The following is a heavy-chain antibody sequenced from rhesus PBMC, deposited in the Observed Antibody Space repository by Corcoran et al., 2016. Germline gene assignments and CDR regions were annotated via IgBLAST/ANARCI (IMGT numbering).Heavy chain of an antibody. V-gene: IGHV1-138*01. Sequence: QVQLVQSGAEVKKPGSSVTVSCKASGYPFPAYSMHCVRQAPGPGRELMGEINPKTGGTNYAQKFQGRVTMTRDTSTSTAYMELSSLRSEDTAVYYCERVGWLVYWGQGVLVTVSS. J-gene: IGHJ4*01. CDR1: GYPFPAYS. CDR2: INPKTGGT. CDR3: ERVGWLVY. D-gene: IGHD2-21*01.